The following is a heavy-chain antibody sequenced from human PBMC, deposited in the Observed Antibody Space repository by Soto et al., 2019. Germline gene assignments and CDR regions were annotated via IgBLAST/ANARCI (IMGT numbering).Heavy chain of an antibody. V-gene: IGHV3-23*01. D-gene: IGHD6-19*01. J-gene: IGHJ4*02. Sequence: AISGSGGSTYYADSVKGRFTISRDNSKNTLYLQMNSLRAEDTAVYYCAKDFLQWLPTSRGQGTLVTVSS. CDR3: AKDFLQWLPTS. CDR2: ISGSGGST.